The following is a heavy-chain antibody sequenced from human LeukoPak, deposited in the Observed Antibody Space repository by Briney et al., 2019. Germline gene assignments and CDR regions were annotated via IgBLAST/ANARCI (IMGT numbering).Heavy chain of an antibody. CDR3: ARGLLWFGEFYFDY. V-gene: IGHV4-38-2*02. Sequence: SETLSLTCTVSGYSISSGYYWGWIRQPPGKGLEWIGSIYHSGSTYYNPSLKSRVTISVDTSKNQFSLKLSSVTAADTAVYYCARGLLWFGEFYFDYWGQGTLVTVSS. J-gene: IGHJ4*02. CDR2: IYHSGST. CDR1: GYSISSGYY. D-gene: IGHD3-10*01.